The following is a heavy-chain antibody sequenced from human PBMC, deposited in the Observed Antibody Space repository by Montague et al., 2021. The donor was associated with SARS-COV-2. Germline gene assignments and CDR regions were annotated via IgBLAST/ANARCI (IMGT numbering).Heavy chain of an antibody. CDR3: ARKEMKYSSIWSTGGNWFDP. CDR2: IYYSGST. V-gene: IGHV4-39*01. CDR1: GGSISSSSYY. D-gene: IGHD6-13*01. J-gene: IGHJ5*02. Sequence: ETLSLTCTVSGGSISSSSYYWGWIRQPPGKGLEWIGSIYYSGSTYYNPSLKSRVTISVDTSKNQFSLKLSPVTAADTAVYYCARKEMKYSSIWSTGGNWFDPWGQGTLVTVSS.